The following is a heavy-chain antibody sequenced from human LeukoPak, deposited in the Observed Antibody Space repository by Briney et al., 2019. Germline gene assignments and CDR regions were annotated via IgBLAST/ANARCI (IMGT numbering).Heavy chain of an antibody. CDR2: IYPGDSDT. Sequence: GESLKISCKGSGYSFTSYWIGWVRQMPGKGLEWMGIIYPGDSDTRYSPSFQGQVTISADKSISTAYLQWSSLKASDTAMYYCARASIAARYSLGCDYWGQGTLVTVSS. CDR3: ARASIAARYSLGCDY. CDR1: GYSFTSYW. V-gene: IGHV5-51*01. J-gene: IGHJ4*02. D-gene: IGHD6-6*01.